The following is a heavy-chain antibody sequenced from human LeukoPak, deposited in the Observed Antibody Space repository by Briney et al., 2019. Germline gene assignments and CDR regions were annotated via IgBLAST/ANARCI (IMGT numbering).Heavy chain of an antibody. V-gene: IGHV1-2*02. D-gene: IGHD2-21*01. J-gene: IGHJ3*02. Sequence: ASVKVSCRASGYTFTGYYMHWVRQAPGQGLEWMGWINPNSGGTNYAQKFQGRVTMTRDTSISTAYMELSRLRSDDTAVYYCASIHYCGGDCRNAFDIWGQGTMVTVPS. CDR3: ASIHYCGGDCRNAFDI. CDR2: INPNSGGT. CDR1: GYTFTGYY.